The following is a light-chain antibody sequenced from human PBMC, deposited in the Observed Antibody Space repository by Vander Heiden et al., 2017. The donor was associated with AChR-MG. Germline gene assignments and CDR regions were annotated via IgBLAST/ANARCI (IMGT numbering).Light chain of an antibody. V-gene: IGLV4-69*01. J-gene: IGLJ3*02. Sequence: QPVLTQSPSASASLGASVKLTCTLTSRHSTYTIAWQQQQPEKAPRYLVKVNSDGSDTKGDGIPDRFSGSSSGTERYLTISGLQSDDEGDYYCQTWGPGVQVFGGGTKLTVL. CDR2: VNSDGSD. CDR1: SRHSTYT. CDR3: QTWGPGVQV.